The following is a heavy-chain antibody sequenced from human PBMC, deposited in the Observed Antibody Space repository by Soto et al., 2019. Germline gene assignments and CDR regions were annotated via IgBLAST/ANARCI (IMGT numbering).Heavy chain of an antibody. Sequence: QVQLVQSGAEVKKPGASVKVSCKASGYTFTGYYMHWVRQAPGQGLEWMGWINPNSGGTNYAQKFQGWVTMTRDTSIRTAYMELSRLSSDDTAVSYCARDIGYSSGWAKDWFDPWGQGTLVTVSS. D-gene: IGHD6-19*01. CDR2: INPNSGGT. V-gene: IGHV1-2*04. CDR1: GYTFTGYY. CDR3: ARDIGYSSGWAKDWFDP. J-gene: IGHJ5*02.